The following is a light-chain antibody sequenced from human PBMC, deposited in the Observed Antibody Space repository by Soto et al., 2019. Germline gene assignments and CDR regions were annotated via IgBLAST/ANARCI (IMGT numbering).Light chain of an antibody. J-gene: IGLJ1*01. Sequence: QSVLTQPASVSGSPGQSITISCTGTGSDVGGYDYVSWYQQHPGKAPKLLIYEVSNRPFGVSHRFSGSKSGNTASLTISGLQADDEADYYCSSYTSRSSDVFGTGTKLTVL. CDR3: SSYTSRSSDV. CDR1: GSDVGGYDY. CDR2: EVS. V-gene: IGLV2-14*01.